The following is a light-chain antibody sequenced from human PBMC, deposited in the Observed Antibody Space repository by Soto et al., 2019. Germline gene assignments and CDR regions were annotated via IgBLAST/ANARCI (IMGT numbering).Light chain of an antibody. V-gene: IGKV3-20*01. CDR3: LSGHSRP. CDR1: QSVSNNY. CDR2: GAS. Sequence: EIVLTQSPGTLSLSPGERATLSCRASQSVSNNYLAWYQQKPGQAPRLLIYGASNRATGIPDRFSGSGSGTDFTLTISRLEPEDFATYFCLSGHSRPFGGGTKVDIK. J-gene: IGKJ4*01.